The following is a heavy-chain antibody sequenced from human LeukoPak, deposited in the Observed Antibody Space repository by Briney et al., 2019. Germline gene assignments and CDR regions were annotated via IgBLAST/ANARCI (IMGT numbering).Heavy chain of an antibody. CDR2: ISGSGGST. V-gene: IGHV3-23*01. J-gene: IGHJ4*02. Sequence: QPGGSLRLSCAASGFTFSSYAMSWVRQAPGKGLEWVSAISGSGGSTFYADSVKGRFTISRDNAKNSLYLQMNSLRAEDTAVYYCARFSMSSPLVDYWGQGTLVTVSS. D-gene: IGHD3-3*01. CDR3: ARFSMSSPLVDY. CDR1: GFTFSSYA.